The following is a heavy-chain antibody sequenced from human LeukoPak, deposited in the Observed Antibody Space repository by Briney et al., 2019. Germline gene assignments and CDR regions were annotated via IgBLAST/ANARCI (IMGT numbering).Heavy chain of an antibody. CDR3: ARGKGPDP. J-gene: IGHJ5*02. V-gene: IGHV3-7*04. CDR1: GFTFNTYW. Sequence: GGSLRLSCAASGFTFNTYWMSWVRQAPGKGPEWVAKIKQDGSEKYYVDSVKGRFIISRDNAENSLYLQMNSLRAEDTAVYYCARGKGPDPWGQGTLVTVSS. CDR2: IKQDGSEK.